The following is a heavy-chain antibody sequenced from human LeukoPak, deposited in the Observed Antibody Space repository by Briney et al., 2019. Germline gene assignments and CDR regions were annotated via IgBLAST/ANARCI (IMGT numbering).Heavy chain of an antibody. Sequence: GGSLRLSCAASGFTVSSNYMSWVRQAPGQGLEWVSVIYSGGSTYYADSVKGRFTISRDNSKNTLYLQMNSLRAEDTAVYYCARDLYGAERGYWGQGTLVTVSS. CDR1: GFTVSSNY. V-gene: IGHV3-53*01. J-gene: IGHJ4*02. D-gene: IGHD4-17*01. CDR3: ARDLYGAERGY. CDR2: IYSGGST.